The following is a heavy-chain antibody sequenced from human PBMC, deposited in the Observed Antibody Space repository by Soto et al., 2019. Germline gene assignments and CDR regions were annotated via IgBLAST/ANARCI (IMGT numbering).Heavy chain of an antibody. CDR2: ISHDGSNK. D-gene: IGHD3-10*01. J-gene: IGHJ6*02. CDR3: AREGTDGMDV. V-gene: IGHV3-30-3*01. Sequence: QVQLVESGGGVVQPRRSLRLSCAASGFTFTSYDMNWVRQDPGKGLEWVAVISHDGSNKYYADSVKGRVTIARDKSKNTLFLQMNSLRGEDTAVYYCAREGTDGMDVWGQGTTVIVSS. CDR1: GFTFTSYD.